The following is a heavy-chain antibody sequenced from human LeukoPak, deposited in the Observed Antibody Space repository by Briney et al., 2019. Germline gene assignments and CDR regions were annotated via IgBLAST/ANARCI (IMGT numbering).Heavy chain of an antibody. CDR2: MSYDGRNK. D-gene: IGHD1-26*01. V-gene: IGHV3-30*04. CDR3: ARDGSD. Sequence: PGGSLRLSCAASGFTFSNYHMHWVRQAPGWGLEWVAVMSYDGRNKYYADSVKGRFTISRDNSKNTLYLQMNSLRPEDTAVYYCARDGSDWGQGTLVTLSS. CDR1: GFTFSNYH. J-gene: IGHJ4*02.